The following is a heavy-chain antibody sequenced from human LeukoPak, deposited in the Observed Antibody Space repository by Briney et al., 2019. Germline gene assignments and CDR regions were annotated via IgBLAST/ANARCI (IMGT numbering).Heavy chain of an antibody. J-gene: IGHJ5*02. CDR3: ARAYSSSWYFNWFDP. Sequence: SETLSLTCTVSGYSISSGYFWGWIRQPPGKGLEWIGAIYNSGSTYYNASLESRVTISVDTSKNQFSLKLSSVTAADTAVYYCARAYSSSWYFNWFDPWGQGTPVTVSS. V-gene: IGHV4-38-2*02. D-gene: IGHD6-13*01. CDR2: IYNSGST. CDR1: GYSISSGYF.